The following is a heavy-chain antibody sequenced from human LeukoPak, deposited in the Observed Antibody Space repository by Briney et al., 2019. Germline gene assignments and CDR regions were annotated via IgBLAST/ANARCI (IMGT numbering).Heavy chain of an antibody. CDR3: AREIAADRGFDS. V-gene: IGHV3-11*01. CDR2: ISSGGSTT. CDR1: GFTFSDYY. J-gene: IGHJ4*02. Sequence: PGGSLRLSCAASGFTFSDYYMSWIRQAPGKGLEWVSYISSGGSTTYYTDSVKGRFTISRDNGKNALYLQMNSLRAEDTAVHYCAREIAADRGFDSWGQGTLVTVSS. D-gene: IGHD6-6*01.